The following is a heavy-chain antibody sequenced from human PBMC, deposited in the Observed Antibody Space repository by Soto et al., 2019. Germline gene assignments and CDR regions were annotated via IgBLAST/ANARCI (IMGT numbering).Heavy chain of an antibody. D-gene: IGHD6-13*01. Sequence: QVQLVQSGAEVKKPGASVKVSCKASGYTFTNYGISWVRQAPGQGLEWMGWINAYNGNTKSAQKLQGRVTLTTDTSTSTAYMELRSLRSDATAVYYCARDAAAGLNDCGGQGTLVTVSS. J-gene: IGHJ4*02. CDR2: INAYNGNT. CDR3: ARDAAAGLNDC. CDR1: GYTFTNYG. V-gene: IGHV1-18*01.